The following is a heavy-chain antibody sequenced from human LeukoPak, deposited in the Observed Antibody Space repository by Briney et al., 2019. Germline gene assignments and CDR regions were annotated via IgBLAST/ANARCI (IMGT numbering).Heavy chain of an antibody. CDR1: GYTFTGYY. D-gene: IGHD6-13*01. J-gene: IGHJ4*02. CDR2: ISAYNGNT. Sequence: ASVKVSCKASGYTFTGYYMHWVRQAPGQGLEWMGWISAYNGNTNYAQKLQGRVTMTTDTSTSTAYMELRSLRSDDTAVYYCARCKTSSSWSGYWGQGTLVTVSS. V-gene: IGHV1-18*04. CDR3: ARCKTSSSWSGY.